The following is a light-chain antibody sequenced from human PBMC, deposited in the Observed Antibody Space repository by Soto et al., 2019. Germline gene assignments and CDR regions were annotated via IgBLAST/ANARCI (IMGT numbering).Light chain of an antibody. CDR1: QSLVHSDGNNY. V-gene: IGKV2-30*02. J-gene: IGKJ5*01. Sequence: DVVMTQSPLSLPVTLGQPASISCRSSQSLVHSDGNNYLSWFQQRPGQSPRRLIYKASNRDSGVQDRFSGSGTGSDCTMKISRGEVEDGGVYYCMQGKYWPPIPFGQGTRLEIK. CDR2: KAS. CDR3: MQGKYWPPIP.